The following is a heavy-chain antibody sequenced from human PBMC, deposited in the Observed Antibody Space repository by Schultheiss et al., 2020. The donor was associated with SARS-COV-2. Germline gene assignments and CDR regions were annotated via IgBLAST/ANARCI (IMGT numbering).Heavy chain of an antibody. CDR1: GYTFTGYY. J-gene: IGHJ4*02. CDR3: ARGSTDYGDIHRIDY. CDR2: IIPIFGTA. Sequence: ASVKVSCKASGYTFTGYYMHWVRQAPGQGLEWMGGIIPIFGTANYAQKFQGRVTITRDTSISTAYMELSRLRSDDTAVYYCARGSTDYGDIHRIDYWGQGTLVTVSS. D-gene: IGHD4-17*01. V-gene: IGHV1-2*02.